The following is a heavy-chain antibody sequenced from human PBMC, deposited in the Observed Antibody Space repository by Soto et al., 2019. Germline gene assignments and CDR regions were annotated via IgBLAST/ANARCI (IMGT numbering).Heavy chain of an antibody. V-gene: IGHV1-46*01. CDR1: GYTFTSYY. Sequence: ASVKVSCKASGYTFTSYYMHWVRQAPGQGLEWMGMVNPSGGTTSYAQKFQGRVTMTRDTSTSTVYMELSSLRSEDTAVYYCARGSYTSTLDYWGQGMLVTVSS. CDR2: VNPSGGTT. J-gene: IGHJ4*02. D-gene: IGHD6-13*01. CDR3: ARGSYTSTLDY.